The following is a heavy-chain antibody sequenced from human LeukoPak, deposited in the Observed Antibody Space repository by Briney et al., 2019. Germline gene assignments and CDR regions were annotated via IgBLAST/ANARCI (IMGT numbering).Heavy chain of an antibody. CDR2: IYHSGST. J-gene: IGHJ3*02. D-gene: IGHD1-26*01. CDR3: ARVSGSYALYAFDI. V-gene: IGHV4-30-2*01. CDR1: GGSIRSGDYS. Sequence: SQTLSLTCTVSGGSIRSGDYSWSWIRQPPGKGLEWIGYIYHSGSTYYNPSLKSRVTISVDRSKNQFSLKLSSVTAADTAVYYCARVSGSYALYAFDIWGQGTMVTVSS.